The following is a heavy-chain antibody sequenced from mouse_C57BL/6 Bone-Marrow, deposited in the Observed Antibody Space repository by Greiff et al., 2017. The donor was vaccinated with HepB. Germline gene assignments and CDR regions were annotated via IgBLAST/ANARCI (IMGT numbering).Heavy chain of an antibody. Sequence: VKLVESGAELARPGASVKLSCKASGYTFTSYGISWVKQRTGQGLEWIGEIYPRSGNTYYNEKFKGKATLTADKSSSTAYMELRSLTSEDSAVYFCARDYYYGSSYVWFAYWGQGTLVTVSA. CDR3: ARDYYYGSSYVWFAY. V-gene: IGHV1-81*01. CDR1: GYTFTSYG. CDR2: IYPRSGNT. D-gene: IGHD1-1*01. J-gene: IGHJ3*01.